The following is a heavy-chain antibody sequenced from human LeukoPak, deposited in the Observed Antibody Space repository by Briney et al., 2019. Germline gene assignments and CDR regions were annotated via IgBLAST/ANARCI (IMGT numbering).Heavy chain of an antibody. CDR2: IYPGDSDT. CDR3: AIRGYSYGFDYYMDV. V-gene: IGHV5-51*01. Sequence: GESLKISCKGSGYSSTSYWIGWVRQMTGKGLGWMGIIYPGDSDTRYSPSFQGQVTISADKSISTAYLQWSSLKASDTAMYYCAIRGYSYGFDYYMDVWGKGTTVTVSS. CDR1: GYSSTSYW. D-gene: IGHD5-18*01. J-gene: IGHJ6*03.